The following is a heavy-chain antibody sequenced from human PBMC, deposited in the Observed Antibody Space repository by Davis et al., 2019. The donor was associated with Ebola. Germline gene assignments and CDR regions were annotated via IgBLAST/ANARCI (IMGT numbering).Heavy chain of an antibody. V-gene: IGHV1-3*01. J-gene: IGHJ6*02. Sequence: AASVKVSCKASGYTFTSYAMHWVRQAPGQRLEWTGWTNAGNGNTKYSQKFQGRVTITRDTYASTAYMGLSSLGSEDTAVYYWARQAFMDVWGQGTTVTVSS. CDR1: GYTFTSYA. CDR3: ARQAFMDV. CDR2: TNAGNGNT.